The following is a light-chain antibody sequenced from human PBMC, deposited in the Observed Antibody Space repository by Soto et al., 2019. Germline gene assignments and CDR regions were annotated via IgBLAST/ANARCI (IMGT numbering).Light chain of an antibody. CDR2: SNA. V-gene: IGLV1-44*01. J-gene: IGLJ1*01. CDR1: ESNIGSNS. Sequence: QSALTQPPSVSGTPGQTVTITCSGSESNIGSNSVKWYQQFPGAAPKALIYSNALRPSGIPNRFSGSRSGTSASLAISGLQPEDEADYYCAVWDDRLVGVFGPGTKVTVL. CDR3: AVWDDRLVGV.